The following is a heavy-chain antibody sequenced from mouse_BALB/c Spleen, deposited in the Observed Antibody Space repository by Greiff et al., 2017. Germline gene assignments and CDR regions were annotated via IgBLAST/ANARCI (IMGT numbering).Heavy chain of an antibody. CDR3: ARREGNYYFDY. CDR1: GYTFTSYW. J-gene: IGHJ2*01. D-gene: IGHD2-1*01. V-gene: IGHV1-69*02. Sequence: QVQLQQPGAELVKPGAPVKLSCKASGYTFTSYWMNWVKQRPGRGLEWIGRIDPSDSETHYNQKFKDKATLTVDKSSSTAYIQLSSLTSEDSAVYYCARREGNYYFDYWGQGTTLTVSS. CDR2: IDPSDSET.